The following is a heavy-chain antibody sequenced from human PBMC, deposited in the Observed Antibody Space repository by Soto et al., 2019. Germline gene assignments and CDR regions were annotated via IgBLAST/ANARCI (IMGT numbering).Heavy chain of an antibody. CDR2: IYHTGST. Sequence: QVRLEESGPGRVKPSETLSLSCIVSGGTISTYHWSWIRKPPGKGLEWIGFIYHTGSTNYKPTFNSRDTMSVDTSKNHFSLRLSSVSAADTAVYYCSRQGGGSSWFRVDHWGQGSLVTVSS. J-gene: IGHJ4*02. CDR3: SRQGGGSSWFRVDH. V-gene: IGHV4-59*08. D-gene: IGHD6-13*01. CDR1: GGTISTYH.